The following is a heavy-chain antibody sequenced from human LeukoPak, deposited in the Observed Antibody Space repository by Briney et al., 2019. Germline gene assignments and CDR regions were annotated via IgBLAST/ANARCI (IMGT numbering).Heavy chain of an antibody. CDR2: VKQDGSEK. Sequence: GGSLRLPCAASGFTFSSYWMSWVRQAPGKGLEWVANVKQDGSEKYYVDSVKGRFTISRDNAKNSLYLQMNSLRAEDTAVYYCVPGLDTSGYYSPDAFDIWGQGTMVTVSS. J-gene: IGHJ3*02. CDR1: GFTFSSYW. D-gene: IGHD3-22*01. V-gene: IGHV3-7*01. CDR3: VPGLDTSGYYSPDAFDI.